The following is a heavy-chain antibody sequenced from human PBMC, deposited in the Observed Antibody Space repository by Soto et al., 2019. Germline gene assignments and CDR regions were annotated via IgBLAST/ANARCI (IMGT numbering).Heavy chain of an antibody. D-gene: IGHD6-19*01. Sequence: EVQLLESGGGLVQPGGSLRLSCAASGVTVSSDAMLWVRQAPGKGLEWVSAISGSGGSTYYADSVKGRFTISRDNSKNALYLQMNSLRAEDTAVYYCAKSEVLTTVAAAYWGQGTLVNGSS. J-gene: IGHJ4*02. CDR2: ISGSGGST. CDR3: AKSEVLTTVAAAY. V-gene: IGHV3-23*01. CDR1: GVTVSSDA.